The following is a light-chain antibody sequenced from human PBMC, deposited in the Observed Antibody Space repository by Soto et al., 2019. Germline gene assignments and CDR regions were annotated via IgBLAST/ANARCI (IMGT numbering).Light chain of an antibody. V-gene: IGLV2-14*03. J-gene: IGLJ1*01. CDR2: DVS. CDR3: SSYTTSITHV. Sequence: QSVLTQPASVSGSPGQSITISCTGSSSDVGAFDYVCWHQQHPGKAPKLLIFDVSSRLSGVSSRFSASKSGNTASLTISGLQAEDEADYYCSSYTTSITHVFGTGTKVTVL. CDR1: SSDVGAFDY.